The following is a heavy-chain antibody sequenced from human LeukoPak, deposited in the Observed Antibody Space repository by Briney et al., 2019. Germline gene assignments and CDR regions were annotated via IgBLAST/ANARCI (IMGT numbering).Heavy chain of an antibody. Sequence: RTGGSLRLSCAASGFTFSSYAMSWVRQAPGKGLEWVSAISGSGGSTYYADSVKGRFTISRDNSKNTLYLQMNSLRAEDTAVYYCASGSQDDYVENLFAYWGQGTLVTVSS. V-gene: IGHV3-23*01. J-gene: IGHJ4*02. CDR2: ISGSGGST. D-gene: IGHD4-17*01. CDR3: ASGSQDDYVENLFAY. CDR1: GFTFSSYA.